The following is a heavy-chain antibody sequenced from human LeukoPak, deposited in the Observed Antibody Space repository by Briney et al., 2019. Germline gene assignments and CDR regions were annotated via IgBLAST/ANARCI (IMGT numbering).Heavy chain of an antibody. V-gene: IGHV1-2*02. CDR2: INPNSGGT. D-gene: IGHD3-10*01. CDR1: EYTLSGHY. J-gene: IGHJ1*01. CDR3: ARELSMVGGVPGGGFQH. Sequence: SVTVSCKASEYTLSGHYMHWVRQAPGQGLEWMGWINPNSGGTIYVQNFQGRVIMTRDTSGTTVYMDLSSLRSDDTAVYYCARELSMVGGVPGGGFQHWGQGTLVIVSS.